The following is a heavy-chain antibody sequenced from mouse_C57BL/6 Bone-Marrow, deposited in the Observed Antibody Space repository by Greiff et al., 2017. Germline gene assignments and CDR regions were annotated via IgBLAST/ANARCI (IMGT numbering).Heavy chain of an antibody. J-gene: IGHJ2*01. CDR2: IDPENGDT. CDR3: TSFITPAEVNFDY. CDR1: GFNIKDDY. Sequence: EVMLVESGAELVRPGASVKLSCTASGFNIKDDYMHWVKQRPEQGLEWIGWIDPENGDTEYASKFQGKATITAYTSSNTACLQLSSLTSEDTAVYYCTSFITPAEVNFDYWGQGTTLTVSS. V-gene: IGHV14-4*01. D-gene: IGHD1-1*01.